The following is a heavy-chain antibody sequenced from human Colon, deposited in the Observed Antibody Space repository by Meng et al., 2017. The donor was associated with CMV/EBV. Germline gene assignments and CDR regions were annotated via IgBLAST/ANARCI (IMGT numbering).Heavy chain of an antibody. CDR2: IYSDSSAT. D-gene: IGHD3-22*01. CDR3: AKGDTSGWSPFDY. V-gene: IGHV3-23*03. CDR1: GFTFSSYG. Sequence: CASSGFTFSSYGMSWVRQAPGRGLEWVSIIYSDSSATYYADSVKGRFTISRDNSKNTLSLQMNSLRAEDTAVYYCAKGDTSGWSPFDYWGQGTLVTVSS. J-gene: IGHJ4*02.